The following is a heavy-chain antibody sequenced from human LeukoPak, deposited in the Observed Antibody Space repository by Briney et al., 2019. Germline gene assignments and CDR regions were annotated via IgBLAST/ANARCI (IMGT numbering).Heavy chain of an antibody. Sequence: GGSLRLSCAASGFTFSSYWMSWVRQAPGKGLEWVANIKQDGSEKYYVDSVKGRFTISRDNAKNSLYLQMNSLRAEDTAVYYCAYYGSGSYYLSYFDYWGQGTLVTVSS. CDR1: GFTFSSYW. J-gene: IGHJ4*02. CDR2: IKQDGSEK. V-gene: IGHV3-7*01. D-gene: IGHD3-10*01. CDR3: AYYGSGSYYLSYFDY.